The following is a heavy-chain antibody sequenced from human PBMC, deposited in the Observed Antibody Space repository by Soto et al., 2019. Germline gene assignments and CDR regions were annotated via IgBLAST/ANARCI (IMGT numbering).Heavy chain of an antibody. Sequence: QVQLVQSGAEVKKPGASVKVSCKASGYTFTSYGFTWVRQAPGQGLEWMGWISAYNGNTNYAQKLQGRVTMTTDTSTSTAYVELRSRSPDDKAVYYCARGGHCTKRVCYSGRHAFDIWGQGTKVTVSS. V-gene: IGHV1-18*04. CDR2: ISAYNGNT. CDR1: GYTFTSYG. J-gene: IGHJ3*02. D-gene: IGHD2-8*01. CDR3: ARGGHCTKRVCYSGRHAFDI.